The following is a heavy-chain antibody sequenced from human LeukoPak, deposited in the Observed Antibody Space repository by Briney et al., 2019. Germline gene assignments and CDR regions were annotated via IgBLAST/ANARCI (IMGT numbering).Heavy chain of an antibody. CDR3: ARQGSSWYYYYYGMDV. D-gene: IGHD6-13*01. CDR1: GGSISSYY. V-gene: IGHV4-59*08. J-gene: IGHJ6*02. Sequence: PSETLSLTCTVSGGSISSYYWSWIRQPPGKGLEWIGYIYYSGSTNYNPSPKSRVTISVDTSKNQFSLKLSSVTAADTAVYYCARQGSSWYYYYYGMDVWGQGTTVTVSS. CDR2: IYYSGST.